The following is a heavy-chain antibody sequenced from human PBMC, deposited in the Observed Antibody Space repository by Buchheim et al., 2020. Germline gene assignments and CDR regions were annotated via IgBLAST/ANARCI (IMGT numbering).Heavy chain of an antibody. Sequence: QVQLQQWGAGLLKPSETLSLTCVVYGGSFSGYYWSWIRQPPGKGLEWIGEINHSGRTNYNPSLKSRVTISGDTSKNQFSLKLSSVTAADTAVYYCARGAETTVVTYNWFDPWGQGTL. CDR1: GGSFSGYY. V-gene: IGHV4-34*01. J-gene: IGHJ5*02. CDR2: INHSGRT. D-gene: IGHD4-23*01. CDR3: ARGAETTVVTYNWFDP.